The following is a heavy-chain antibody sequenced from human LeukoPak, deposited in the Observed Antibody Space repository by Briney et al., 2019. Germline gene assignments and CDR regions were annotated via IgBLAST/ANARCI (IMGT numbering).Heavy chain of an antibody. D-gene: IGHD3-3*01. V-gene: IGHV3-7*01. Sequence: TGGSPRLSCAASGFTFSNDWMSWVRQAPGKWLEWVANIGPDGSEKYSVDSVKGRFTISRDNAKNTLYLQLNSLRGEDTGVYYCARDNGAYYHYWGQGALVTVSS. CDR3: ARDNGAYYHY. CDR1: GFTFSNDW. CDR2: IGPDGSEK. J-gene: IGHJ4*02.